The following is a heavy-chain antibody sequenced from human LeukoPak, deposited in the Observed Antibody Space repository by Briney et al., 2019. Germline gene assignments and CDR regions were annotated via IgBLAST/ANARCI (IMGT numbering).Heavy chain of an antibody. CDR2: ISSSGSST. J-gene: IGHJ3*02. CDR1: GFSFSDYY. Sequence: PGESLRLSCAASGFSFSDYYMTWMRQAPGRGLEWVSYISSSGSSTNYADSVKGRFTISRDNAKRSLYLQMDSLRAEDTAVYYCARVPGKYAFDIWGQGTMVSVSS. V-gene: IGHV3-11*05. CDR3: ARVPGKYAFDI.